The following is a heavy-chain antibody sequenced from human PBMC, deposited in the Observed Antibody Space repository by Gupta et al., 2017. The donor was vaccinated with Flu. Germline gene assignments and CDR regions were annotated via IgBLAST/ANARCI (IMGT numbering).Heavy chain of an antibody. CDR2: IIPIFGTA. J-gene: IGHJ6*02. CDR1: A. CDR3: ARCQSSSNYYYYGMDV. D-gene: IGHD6-13*01. V-gene: IGHV1-69*01. Sequence: AISWVRQAPGQGLEWMGGIIPIFGTANYAQKFQGRVTITADESTSTAYMELSSLRSEDTAVYYCARCQSSSNYYYYGMDVWGQGTTVTVSS.